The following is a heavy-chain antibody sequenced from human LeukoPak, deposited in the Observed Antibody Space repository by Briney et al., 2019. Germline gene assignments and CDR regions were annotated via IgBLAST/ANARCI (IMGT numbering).Heavy chain of an antibody. V-gene: IGHV4-59*08. D-gene: IGHD6-25*01. CDR3: ARHVVAARDAFDI. CDR1: GGSISRYY. Sequence: SETLSLTRTVSGGSISRYYWSWIRQPPGKGLEWIGYMYNSGSTNYNPSLKSRVTISADTSKNEFSLKLTSVTAADTAVYYCARHVVAARDAFDIWGQGTMVTVSS. J-gene: IGHJ3*02. CDR2: MYNSGST.